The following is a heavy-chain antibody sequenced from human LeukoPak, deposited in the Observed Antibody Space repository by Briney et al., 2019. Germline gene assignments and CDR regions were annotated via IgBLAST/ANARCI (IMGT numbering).Heavy chain of an antibody. D-gene: IGHD3-22*01. Sequence: PSETLSLTCAVYGGSFSGYYWSWIRQPPGKGLEWIGEINHSGSTNYNPSLKSRVTISVDTSKNQFSLKLSSVTAADTAVYYCARAYNSSGYPTYFDYWGQGTLVTVSS. CDR3: ARAYNSSGYPTYFDY. V-gene: IGHV4-34*01. CDR1: GGSFSGYY. CDR2: INHSGST. J-gene: IGHJ4*02.